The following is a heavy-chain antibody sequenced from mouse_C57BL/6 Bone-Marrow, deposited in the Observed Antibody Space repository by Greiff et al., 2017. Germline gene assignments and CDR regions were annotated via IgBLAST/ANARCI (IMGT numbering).Heavy chain of an antibody. V-gene: IGHV1-54*01. CDR2: INPGSGGT. D-gene: IGHD1-1*02. Sequence: VQRVESGAELVRPGTSVKVSCKASGYAFTNYLIEWVKQRPGQGLEWIGVINPGSGGTNYNEKFKGKATLTADKSSSTAYMQLSSLTSEDSAVYFCAILWSNYAMDYWGQGTSVTVSS. CDR1: GYAFTNYL. J-gene: IGHJ4*01. CDR3: AILWSNYAMDY.